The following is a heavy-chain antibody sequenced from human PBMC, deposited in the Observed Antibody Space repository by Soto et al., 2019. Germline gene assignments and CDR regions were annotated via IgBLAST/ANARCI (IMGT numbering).Heavy chain of an antibody. CDR1: GYTFTSYA. J-gene: IGHJ6*02. Sequence: EASVKVSCKASGYTFTSYAMHWVRQAPGQRLEWMGWINAGNGNTKYSQKFQGRVTITRDTSASTAYMELSSLRSEDTAVYYCARDLPKYDFWSGYSSLYYYYYGMDVWGQGTTVTVSS. CDR3: ARDLPKYDFWSGYSSLYYYYYGMDV. D-gene: IGHD3-3*01. CDR2: INAGNGNT. V-gene: IGHV1-3*01.